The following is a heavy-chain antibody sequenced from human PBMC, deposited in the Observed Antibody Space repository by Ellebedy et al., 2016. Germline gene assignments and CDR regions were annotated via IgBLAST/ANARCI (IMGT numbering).Heavy chain of an antibody. V-gene: IGHV1-3*01. CDR1: GYTFTSYA. D-gene: IGHD6-19*01. CDR3: ARVGKTVADDY. CDR2: INAGNDYT. Sequence: ASVKVSCKASGYTFTSYAMHWVRQAPGQRLEWMGWINAGNDYTKYSQKFQGRVTITRDTSASTAYMELSSLRSEDTAVYYCARVGKTVADDYWGQGTLVTVSS. J-gene: IGHJ4*02.